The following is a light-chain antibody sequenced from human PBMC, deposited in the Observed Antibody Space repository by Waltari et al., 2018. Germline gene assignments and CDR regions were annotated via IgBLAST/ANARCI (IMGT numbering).Light chain of an antibody. CDR3: QQSYISPQT. V-gene: IGKV1-39*01. CDR2: AAS. J-gene: IGKJ1*01. Sequence: DIPVAQSPSSLSASVGDIVTITCRTSRTANRFLNWYQHKPGKAPKLLIFAASILQTGAPSRFSGSGSGTDFTLNISSLQPEDFATYYCQQSYISPQTFGQGTRVEIK. CDR1: RTANRF.